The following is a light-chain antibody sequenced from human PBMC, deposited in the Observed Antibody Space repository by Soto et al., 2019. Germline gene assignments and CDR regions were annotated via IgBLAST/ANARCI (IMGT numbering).Light chain of an antibody. CDR1: QRISNY. Sequence: DIQMTQSPSSLSASVGDRVTITCRASQRISNYLNWYQHKPGKAPKLLIYAASSLQSGVPSRFSGSGSGTDFTLTITRLEPEDFAVYYCQQYGTSPLTFGGGTKVDIK. CDR2: AAS. V-gene: IGKV1-39*01. CDR3: QQYGTSPLT. J-gene: IGKJ4*02.